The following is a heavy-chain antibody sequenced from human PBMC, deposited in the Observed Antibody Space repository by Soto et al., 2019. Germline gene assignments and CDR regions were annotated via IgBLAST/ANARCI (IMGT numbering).Heavy chain of an antibody. Sequence: QVQLVQSGAEVKKPGSSVKVSCKASGGTFSTSTFTWVRQAPGQGLEWMGRTIPLLNVADYAQDFQRSLTITADKSTSTTYMELTSLTSKDSAVYYCARDSPIGSTFSGYDAIDSWGQGTLVTVSS. V-gene: IGHV1-69*08. J-gene: IGHJ4*02. D-gene: IGHD5-12*01. CDR1: GGTFSTST. CDR2: TIPLLNVA. CDR3: ARDSPIGSTFSGYDAIDS.